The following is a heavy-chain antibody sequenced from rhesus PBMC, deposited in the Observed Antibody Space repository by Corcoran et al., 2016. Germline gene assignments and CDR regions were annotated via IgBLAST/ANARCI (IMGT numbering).Heavy chain of an antibody. CDR1: GYSIRRTS. Sequence: QVQLQESGPGLVQPSESLSLTCAVSGYSIRRTSWSWIRHPPGKGLEWIGYLYGSSGSNYYNPSLKSRVTISTDTSKNQFSLKLSSVTAADTAVDYCASQLERRGLDVWGRGVLVTVSS. J-gene: IGHJ5-2*02. CDR3: ASQLERRGLDV. D-gene: IGHD1-7*02. V-gene: IGHV4-165*01. CDR2: LYGSSGSN.